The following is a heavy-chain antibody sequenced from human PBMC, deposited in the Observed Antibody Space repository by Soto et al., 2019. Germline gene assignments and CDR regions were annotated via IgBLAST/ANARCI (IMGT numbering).Heavy chain of an antibody. V-gene: IGHV3-23*01. D-gene: IGHD3-3*01. J-gene: IGHJ4*02. CDR2: ISHSGSNT. CDR1: GFTFSSHA. CDR3: AKRFTLFGEVKLSPDFDY. Sequence: EVQLLESGGGLVQPEGSLRLSCAASGFTFSSHAMSWVRQAPGKGLEWVSAISHSGSNTYYTDSVKGRFTISRDNSKNTLYPQMNSLRVEDTAIYYCAKRFTLFGEVKLSPDFDYWGQGTLVTVSS.